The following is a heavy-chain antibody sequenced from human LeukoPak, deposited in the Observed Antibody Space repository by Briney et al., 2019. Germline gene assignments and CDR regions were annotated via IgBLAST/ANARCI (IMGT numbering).Heavy chain of an antibody. CDR1: GASVSSANHH. CDR3: AXYVAXRGGQGS. D-gene: IGHD3-10*01. V-gene: IGHV4-61*09. J-gene: IGHJ5*02. CDR2: IRTSWPT. Sequence: SQTLSLTCTVSGASVSSANHHWSWIRQPAGKGLEWIGQIRTSWPTNYNPSLRSRVSISIDTSKNQFSLTLSSVTAEDTAMYYXAXYVAXRGGQGSWGQGILVTVSS.